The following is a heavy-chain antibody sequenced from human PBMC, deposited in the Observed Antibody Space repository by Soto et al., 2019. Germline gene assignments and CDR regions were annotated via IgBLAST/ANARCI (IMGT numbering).Heavy chain of an antibody. CDR2: ISSSGSII. D-gene: IGHD3-22*01. V-gene: IGHV3-11*01. Sequence: LRLSCAASGFTFSDNYMSLISQAPGKGLEWVSYISSSGSIIYYADSVKGRFTISRDNAKNSLYLQMNSLRAEDTAVYYCARDLGYYESDGYFDYWGQGALVTVSS. J-gene: IGHJ4*02. CDR3: ARDLGYYESDGYFDY. CDR1: GFTFSDNY.